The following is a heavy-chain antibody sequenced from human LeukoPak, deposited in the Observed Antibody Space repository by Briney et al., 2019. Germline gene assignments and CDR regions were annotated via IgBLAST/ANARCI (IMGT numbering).Heavy chain of an antibody. V-gene: IGHV3-23*01. D-gene: IGHD2-15*01. CDR2: ISGSSGRA. CDR3: AKATERHWIDGSCLGFDY. CDR1: RFTFSGYA. Sequence: GGSLRLSCVASRFTFSGYAMRWVRQAPGKGAEWVSGISGSSGRAYYANSETGWFIISIDNSKNMFYLQMYSLRAEDTAVYYCAKATERHWIDGSCLGFDYWGQGTLVTVSS. J-gene: IGHJ4*02.